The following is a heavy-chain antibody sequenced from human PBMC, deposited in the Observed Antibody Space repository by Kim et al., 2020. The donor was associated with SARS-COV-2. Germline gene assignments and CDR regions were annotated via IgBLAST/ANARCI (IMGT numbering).Heavy chain of an antibody. J-gene: IGHJ4*02. V-gene: IGHV3-13*01. CDR3: AGGTGPVRWPLDY. D-gene: IGHD3-10*01. Sequence: YYSASVEGRFTISRENAKNSVYLQMNSRRVGDSALYYCAGGTGPVRWPLDYWGQGIRVTVSS.